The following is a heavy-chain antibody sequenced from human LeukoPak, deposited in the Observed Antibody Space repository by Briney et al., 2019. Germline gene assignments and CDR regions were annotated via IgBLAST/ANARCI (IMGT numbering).Heavy chain of an antibody. CDR3: ARGRAFFD. J-gene: IGHJ4*02. D-gene: IGHD3-3*02. V-gene: IGHV4-34*01. CDR2: INQSGST. CDR1: GGSFSGYY. Sequence: SETLSHTCAVYGGSFSGYYWSWIRQPPGKGLEWIGEINQSGSTNYNPSLKSRVTISFDTSKNQFSLKLSSVTAADTAVYYCARGRAFFDWGQGTLVTVSS.